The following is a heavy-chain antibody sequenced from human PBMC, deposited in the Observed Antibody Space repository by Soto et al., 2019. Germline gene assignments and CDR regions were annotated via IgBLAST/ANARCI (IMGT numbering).Heavy chain of an antibody. CDR3: TKDINMGGVDV. Sequence: EVQLVESGGDLVQPGRSLRLSCVASGCNLHDHAMHWVRQAPGKGLEWVSGIFGDGNRMDYADSVKGRFFISRDNAKNSLYLQMNSLREDDTALYYCTKDINMGGVDVWGQGTTVTVSS. CDR1: GCNLHDHA. J-gene: IGHJ6*02. CDR2: IFGDGNRM. V-gene: IGHV3-9*01. D-gene: IGHD3-10*01.